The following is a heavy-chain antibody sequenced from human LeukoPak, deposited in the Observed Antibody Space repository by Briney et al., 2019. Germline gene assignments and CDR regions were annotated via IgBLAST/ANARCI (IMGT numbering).Heavy chain of an antibody. D-gene: IGHD6-19*01. CDR1: GFTFDDYA. Sequence: GGSLRLSCAASGFTFDDYAMHWVRQAPGKGLEWVSGISWNSGSIGYADSVKGRFTISRDNAKNSLYLQMNSLRAEDMALYHCAKAGWSEYYYYMDVWGKGTTVTVSS. J-gene: IGHJ6*03. CDR3: AKAGWSEYYYYMDV. V-gene: IGHV3-9*03. CDR2: ISWNSGSI.